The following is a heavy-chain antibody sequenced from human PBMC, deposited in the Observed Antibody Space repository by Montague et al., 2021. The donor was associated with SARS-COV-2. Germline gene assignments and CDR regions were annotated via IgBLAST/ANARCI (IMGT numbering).Heavy chain of an antibody. Sequence: SETLSLTCTVSAGSINNHYWSWIRQTPGKELEWIAYVYFSGTASYNPSLKSRVTISVDTSRNQFSLQLTSVTAADTAVYYCARRPSSGWSFDYWGQGTQVSASS. CDR2: VYFSGTA. CDR3: ARRPSSGWSFDY. D-gene: IGHD6-19*01. V-gene: IGHV4-59*08. CDR1: AGSINNHY. J-gene: IGHJ4*02.